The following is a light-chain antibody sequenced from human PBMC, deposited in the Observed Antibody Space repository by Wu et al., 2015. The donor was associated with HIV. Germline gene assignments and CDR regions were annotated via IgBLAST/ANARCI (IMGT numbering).Light chain of an antibody. Sequence: EIVMTQSPATLSVSAGERATLSCRASQSVSRNLAWYQQKPGQTPRLLIYGASTRATGIPARFSGGGSGTEFTLTISSLQSEDFAVYYCQQYNNWPRTFGQGTKVGNQT. J-gene: IGKJ1*01. CDR1: QSVSRN. CDR3: QQYNNWPRT. V-gene: IGKV3-15*01. CDR2: GAS.